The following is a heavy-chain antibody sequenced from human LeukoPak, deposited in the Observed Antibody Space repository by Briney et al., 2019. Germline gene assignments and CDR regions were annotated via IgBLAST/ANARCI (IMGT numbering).Heavy chain of an antibody. Sequence: SETLSLTCTVSGYSISSGYYWGWIRQPPGEGLEWIGSIYHSGSTYYNPSLKSRVTISVDTSKNQFSLKLSSVTAADTAVYYCATGGYSYGYYFDYWGQGTLVTVSS. CDR2: IYHSGST. D-gene: IGHD5-18*01. CDR3: ATGGYSYGYYFDY. V-gene: IGHV4-38-2*02. CDR1: GYSISSGYY. J-gene: IGHJ4*02.